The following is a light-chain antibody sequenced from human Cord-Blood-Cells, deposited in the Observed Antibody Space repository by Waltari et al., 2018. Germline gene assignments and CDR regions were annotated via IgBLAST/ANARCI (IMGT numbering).Light chain of an antibody. CDR2: DAS. Sequence: EIVLTQSPATLSLSPGERATLSCRASQSVSSYLAWYQQKPGQAPRLLIYDASNRATGIPARFSGSGSWTDFTLTISSLEPEDLAVYYCQQRSNWPPTFGQGTKVEIK. J-gene: IGKJ1*01. V-gene: IGKV3-11*01. CDR3: QQRSNWPPT. CDR1: QSVSSY.